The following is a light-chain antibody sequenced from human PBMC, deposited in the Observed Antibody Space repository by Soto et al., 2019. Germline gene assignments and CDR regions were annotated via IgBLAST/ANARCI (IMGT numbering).Light chain of an antibody. CDR2: SNN. CDR3: ASCDDSRSGYV. J-gene: IGLJ1*01. CDR1: SSNIGSNY. Sequence: QSVLTQPPSASGTPGQRVTISCSGSSSNIGSNYVYWYQQLPGTAPKLLIYSNNQRPSGVPDRFSGSKSGNSASLAISGLRSEDEADYYCASCDDSRSGYVFGAGTKLTVL. V-gene: IGLV1-47*02.